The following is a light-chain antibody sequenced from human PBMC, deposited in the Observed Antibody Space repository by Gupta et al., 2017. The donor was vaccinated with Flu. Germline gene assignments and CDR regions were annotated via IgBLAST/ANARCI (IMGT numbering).Light chain of an antibody. V-gene: IGKV2-28*01. CDR2: LGS. Sequence: DIVMTQSPLSLPVTPGEPASISCRSSQSLLHSNGYNYLDWYLQKPGQSPQLLIYLGSNRASGVPDRFSGSGSGTDFTLKISRGEAEDVGVYYCMQALQTAWTFSQGTKVEIK. CDR3: MQALQTAWT. J-gene: IGKJ1*01. CDR1: QSLLHSNGYNY.